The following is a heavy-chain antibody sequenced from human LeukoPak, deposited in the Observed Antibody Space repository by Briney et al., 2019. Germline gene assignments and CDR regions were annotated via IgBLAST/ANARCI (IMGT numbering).Heavy chain of an antibody. J-gene: IGHJ4*02. CDR3: AKDRSGWFWRASVFDY. Sequence: GASVTVSCKASGYTFTSYGISWVRQAPGQGLEWMGRIIPILGIANYAQKFQGRVTITADKSTSTAYMELSSLRAEDTAVYYCAKDRSGWFWRASVFDYWGQGTLVTVSS. D-gene: IGHD6-19*01. CDR2: IIPILGIA. CDR1: GYTFTSYG. V-gene: IGHV1-69*04.